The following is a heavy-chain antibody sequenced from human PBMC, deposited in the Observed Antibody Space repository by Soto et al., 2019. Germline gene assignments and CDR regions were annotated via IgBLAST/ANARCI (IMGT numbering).Heavy chain of an antibody. CDR2: IYHSGST. V-gene: IGHV4-30-2*01. Sequence: SETLSLTCTVSGGSISSGDYYWSWIRQPPGKGLEWIGYIYHSGSTYYNPSLKSRVTISVDRSKNQFSLKLSSVTAADTAVYYCARGGNYDFWSGYYHRFDWFDPWGQGTLVTVSS. D-gene: IGHD3-3*01. J-gene: IGHJ5*02. CDR3: ARGGNYDFWSGYYHRFDWFDP. CDR1: GGSISSGDYY.